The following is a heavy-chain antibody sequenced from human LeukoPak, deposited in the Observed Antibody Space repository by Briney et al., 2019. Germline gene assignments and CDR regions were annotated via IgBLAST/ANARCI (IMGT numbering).Heavy chain of an antibody. Sequence: GGSLRLSCAASGFTFSSYAMSWVRQAPGKGLEWVSAISGSGGSTYYSDSVKGRFTISRDNSKNTLYLQMNSLRAEDTAVYYCAKGSDGGDYFDYWGQGTLVTVSS. V-gene: IGHV3-23*01. J-gene: IGHJ4*02. CDR2: ISGSGGST. CDR1: GFTFSSYA. D-gene: IGHD2-15*01. CDR3: AKGSDGGDYFDY.